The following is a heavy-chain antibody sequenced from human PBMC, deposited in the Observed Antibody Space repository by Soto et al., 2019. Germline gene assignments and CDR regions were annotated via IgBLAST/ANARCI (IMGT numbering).Heavy chain of an antibody. CDR1: GGTFSRSG. D-gene: IGHD5-18*01. CDR2: IVPSVDTT. CDR3: ARCPQPPDTADPYAVDV. Sequence: QVQLVQSGTEVKKPGASVKVSCKASGGTFSRSGFHWVRQAPGQGLEWMEMIVPSVDTTNYAQKFQARVTISADQFTSTVYMELRSLRSEDTAVYYCARCPQPPDTADPYAVDVWGQGTRVIVSS. V-gene: IGHV1-69*18. J-gene: IGHJ6*02.